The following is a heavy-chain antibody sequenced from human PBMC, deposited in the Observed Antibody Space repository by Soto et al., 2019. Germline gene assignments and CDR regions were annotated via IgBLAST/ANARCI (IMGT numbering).Heavy chain of an antibody. V-gene: IGHV1-18*01. CDR2: VSAYNGYT. CDR1: GFTFSNYG. D-gene: IGHD3-3*02. Sequence: QVQLVQSGAEVKKPGASVKVSCKGSGFTFSNYGFNWVRQAPGQGLEWVGWVSAYNGYTKSAQNFQDRLIMTTDTSTNTAYMEVRGLRPGDTALYYCARGTSIAVHEGPWGQGTRVTVSS. J-gene: IGHJ4*02. CDR3: ARGTSIAVHEGP.